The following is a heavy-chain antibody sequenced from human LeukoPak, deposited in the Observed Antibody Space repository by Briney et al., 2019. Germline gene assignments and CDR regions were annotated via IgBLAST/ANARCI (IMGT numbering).Heavy chain of an antibody. J-gene: IGHJ5*02. CDR3: ARDRDDDPNSSWYRSGLNWFDP. V-gene: IGHV4-39*07. CDR1: GGSISSSSYY. D-gene: IGHD6-13*01. Sequence: SETLSLTCTVSGGSISSSSYYWGWIRQPPGKGLGWIGSIYYSGRTYYNPSLKSRVTISVDTSKNQFSLKLSSVTAADTAVYYCARDRDDDPNSSWYRSGLNWFDPWGQGTLVTVSS. CDR2: IYYSGRT.